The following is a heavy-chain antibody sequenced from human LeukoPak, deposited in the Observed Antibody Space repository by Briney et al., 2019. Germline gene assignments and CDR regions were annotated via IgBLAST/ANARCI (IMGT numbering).Heavy chain of an antibody. CDR1: GGSISTYY. J-gene: IGHJ4*02. CDR3: ARVSCSGGSCYRVDY. D-gene: IGHD2-15*01. V-gene: IGHV4-59*01. CDR2: IYYSGST. Sequence: SETLSLTCTVSGGSISTYYWSWIRQPPGKGLEWIGYIYYSGSTNYNPSLKSRVTISVDTSKNQFSLKLSSVTAADTAVYYCARVSCSGGSCYRVDYWGQGTLVTVSS.